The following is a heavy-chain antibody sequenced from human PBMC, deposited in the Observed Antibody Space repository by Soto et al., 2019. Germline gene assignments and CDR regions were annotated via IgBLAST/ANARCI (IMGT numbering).Heavy chain of an antibody. J-gene: IGHJ5*02. CDR2: ISANGASI. CDR1: GFTFRDHA. CDR3: AKDRYYDAPGWFDP. V-gene: IGHV3-23*01. Sequence: GGSLRLSCVGSGFTFRDHAMRWVRQAPGRGLEWVSAISANGASIQHADSVKGRFSVSRDNAKNTEYLQMDNLRTEDSAVYYCAKDRYYDAPGWFDPWGQGSRVTVSS. D-gene: IGHD3-22*01.